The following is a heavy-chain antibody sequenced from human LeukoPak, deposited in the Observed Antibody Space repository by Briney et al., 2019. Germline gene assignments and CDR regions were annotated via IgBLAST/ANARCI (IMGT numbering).Heavy chain of an antibody. D-gene: IGHD2-2*01. J-gene: IGHJ5*02. V-gene: IGHV1-18*01. CDR3: ARDLDIVVVPAAMPAFSGSGVWFDP. CDR1: GYTFTSYG. CDR2: ISAYNGNT. Sequence: ASVKVSCKASGYTFTSYGISWVRQAPGQGLEWMGWISAYNGNTNYAQKLQGRVTMTTDTSTSTAYMELRSLRSDDTAVYYCARDLDIVVVPAAMPAFSGSGVWFDPWGQGTLVTVSS.